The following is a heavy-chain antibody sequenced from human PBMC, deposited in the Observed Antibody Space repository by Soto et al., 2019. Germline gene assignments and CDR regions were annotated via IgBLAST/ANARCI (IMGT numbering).Heavy chain of an antibody. CDR1: GYTFTSYA. V-gene: IGHV1-3*01. J-gene: IGHJ3*02. Sequence: ASVKVSCKASGYTFTSYAMHWVRQSPGQRLEWMGWITARNGNTNYAQKFQGRVTITRDRSMSTAYMELSSLRSEDTAMYYCASVMDCSGGSCYAHGAFDIWGQGTMVTVSS. D-gene: IGHD2-15*01. CDR3: ASVMDCSGGSCYAHGAFDI. CDR2: ITARNGNT.